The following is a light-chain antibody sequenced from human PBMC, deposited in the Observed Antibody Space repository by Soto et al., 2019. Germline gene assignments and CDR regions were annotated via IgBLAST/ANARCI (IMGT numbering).Light chain of an antibody. Sequence: EIVLTQSPGTLSLSPGERATLSCRASQSVSSSYLAWYQQKPGQAPRLLIYGASSRATGTPDRFSGSGSGTDFALTISSLEPEDFAVYYCQQYGSSSYTFGQGTKLEIK. V-gene: IGKV3-20*01. CDR3: QQYGSSSYT. CDR2: GAS. CDR1: QSVSSSY. J-gene: IGKJ2*01.